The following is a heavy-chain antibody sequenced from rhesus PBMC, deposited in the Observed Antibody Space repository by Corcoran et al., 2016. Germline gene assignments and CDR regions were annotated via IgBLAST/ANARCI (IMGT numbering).Heavy chain of an antibody. CDR2: IYGSSSST. J-gene: IGHJ4*01. D-gene: IGHD5-42*01. CDR3: ARVGYSNYFDY. V-gene: IGHV4-169*01. Sequence: QLQLQESGPRLAKPSETLSVTCAVPGGSTSSSYWSWIRPDPGTGLEWNGYIYGSSSSTNYNPSLKSRVTLTVDTSKNQLSLKLSSVTTADTAVYYCARVGYSNYFDYWGQGVLVTVSS. CDR1: GGSTSSSY.